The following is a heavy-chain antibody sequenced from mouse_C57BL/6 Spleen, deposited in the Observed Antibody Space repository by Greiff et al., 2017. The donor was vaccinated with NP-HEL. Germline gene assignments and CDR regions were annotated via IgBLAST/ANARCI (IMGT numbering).Heavy chain of an antibody. CDR3: ATSYYGYDVVYIDY. Sequence: QVQLKQPGAELVRPGSSVKLSCKASGYTFTSYWMHWVKQRPIQGLEWIGNIDPSDSETHYNQKFKDKATLTVDKSSSTAYMQLSSLTSEDSAVYYCATSYYGYDVVYIDYWGQGTTLTVSS. V-gene: IGHV1-52*01. J-gene: IGHJ2*01. D-gene: IGHD2-9*01. CDR1: GYTFTSYW. CDR2: IDPSDSET.